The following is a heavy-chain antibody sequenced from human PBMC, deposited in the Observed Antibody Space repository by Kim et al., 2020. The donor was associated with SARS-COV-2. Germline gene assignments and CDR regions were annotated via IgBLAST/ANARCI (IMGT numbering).Heavy chain of an antibody. Sequence: SETLSLTCTVSGGSISSSSYYWGWIRQPPGKGLEWIGSIYYSGSTYYNPSLKSRVTISVDTSKNQFSLKLSSVTAADTAVYYCASSAVDRFFDYWGQGTLVTVSS. D-gene: IGHD6-19*01. CDR2: IYYSGST. CDR3: ASSAVDRFFDY. J-gene: IGHJ4*02. V-gene: IGHV4-39*01. CDR1: GGSISSSSYY.